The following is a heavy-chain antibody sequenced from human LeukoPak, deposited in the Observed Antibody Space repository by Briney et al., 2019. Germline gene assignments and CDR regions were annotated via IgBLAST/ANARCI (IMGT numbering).Heavy chain of an antibody. CDR2: ISGSGGST. CDR1: GFTFSSYA. J-gene: IGHJ4*02. CDR3: ARDQYAVPAD. V-gene: IGHV3-23*01. D-gene: IGHD6-19*01. Sequence: GGSLRLSCAASGFTFSSYAMSWVRQAPGKGLEWVSAISGSGGSTYYADSVKGRFTISRDTSKNTLYLQMSSLRAEDTALYFCARDQYAVPADWGQGTLVSVSS.